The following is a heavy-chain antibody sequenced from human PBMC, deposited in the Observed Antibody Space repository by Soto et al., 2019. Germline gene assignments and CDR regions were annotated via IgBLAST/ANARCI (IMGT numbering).Heavy chain of an antibody. CDR3: ARDPGGYCSSTSCYRVGYYYGMDV. J-gene: IGHJ6*02. CDR2: IYYSGST. V-gene: IGHV4-31*03. Sequence: NPSETLSLTCTVSGGSISSGGYYWSWIRQHPGKGLEWIGYIYYSGSTYYNPSLKSRVTISVDTSKNQFSLKLSSVTAADTAVYYCARDPGGYCSSTSCYRVGYYYGMDVWGQGTTVTVSS. D-gene: IGHD2-2*02. CDR1: GGSISSGGYY.